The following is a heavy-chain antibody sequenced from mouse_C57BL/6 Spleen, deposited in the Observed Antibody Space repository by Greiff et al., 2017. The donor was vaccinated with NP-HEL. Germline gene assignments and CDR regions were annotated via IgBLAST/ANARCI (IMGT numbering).Heavy chain of an antibody. CDR2: ISSGSSTI. V-gene: IGHV5-17*01. D-gene: IGHD2-1*01. CDR1: GFTFSDYG. CDR3: ARHLLGYFDY. J-gene: IGHJ2*01. Sequence: DVMLVESGGGLVKPGGSLKLSCAASGFTFSDYGMHWVRQAPEKGLEWVAFISSGSSTIYYADTVKGRFTISRDNAKNTLFLQMTSLRSEDTAMYYCARHLLGYFDYWGQGTTLTVSS.